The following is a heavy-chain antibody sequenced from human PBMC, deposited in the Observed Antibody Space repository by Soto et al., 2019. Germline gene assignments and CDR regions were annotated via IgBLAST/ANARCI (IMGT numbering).Heavy chain of an antibody. CDR2: IYYSGST. CDR1: GGSISSGGYY. Sequence: SETLSLTCTVSGGSISSGGYYWSWIRQHPGKGLEWIGYIYYSGSTYYNPSLKSRVTIPVDTSKNQFSLKLSSVTAADTAVYYCARASTLDTAMVAYWGQGTLVTVSS. J-gene: IGHJ4*02. CDR3: ARASTLDTAMVAY. D-gene: IGHD5-18*01. V-gene: IGHV4-31*03.